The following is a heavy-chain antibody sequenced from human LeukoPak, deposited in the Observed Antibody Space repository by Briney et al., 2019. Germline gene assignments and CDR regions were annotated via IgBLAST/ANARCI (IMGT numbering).Heavy chain of an antibody. Sequence: GGSLRLSCAASGFTFSNAWMSWVRQAPGKGLEWVGRIKSKTEGGTTDYAAPVKGRFTISRDDSKNTLYLQMNSLKTEDTAVYYCTTNYYDSSGYRLTDYWGQGTLVTVSS. V-gene: IGHV3-15*01. CDR3: TTNYYDSSGYRLTDY. CDR2: IKSKTEGGTT. D-gene: IGHD3-22*01. J-gene: IGHJ4*02. CDR1: GFTFSNAW.